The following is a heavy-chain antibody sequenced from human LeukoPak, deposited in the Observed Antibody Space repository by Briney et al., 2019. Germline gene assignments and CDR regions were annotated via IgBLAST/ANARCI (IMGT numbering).Heavy chain of an antibody. V-gene: IGHV4-59*08. CDR3: AGVDVVVHRFDP. Sequence: PSETLSLTCTVSGGSISSYYWSWIRQPPGKGLEWIGYIYYSGSTNYNPSLKCRVTMSVDTSKNQFSLKLSSVTAADTAVYYCAGVDVVVHRFDPWGQGTLVTVSS. J-gene: IGHJ5*02. D-gene: IGHD2-2*01. CDR2: IYYSGST. CDR1: GGSISSYY.